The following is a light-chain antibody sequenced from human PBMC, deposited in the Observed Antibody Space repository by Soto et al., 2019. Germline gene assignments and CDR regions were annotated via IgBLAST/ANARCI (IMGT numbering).Light chain of an antibody. V-gene: IGLV2-23*02. CDR2: EVN. CDR1: SSDVGSYNL. J-gene: IGLJ2*01. CDR3: CSFAGTTTYVL. Sequence: QSALTQPASVSRSSGQSITISCTGTSSDVGSYNLVSWFQQHPGKAPRLMIYEVNKRPSGVSNRFSGSKSGYTASLTISGLQAEDEAEYYCCSFAGTTTYVLFGGGTQLTVL.